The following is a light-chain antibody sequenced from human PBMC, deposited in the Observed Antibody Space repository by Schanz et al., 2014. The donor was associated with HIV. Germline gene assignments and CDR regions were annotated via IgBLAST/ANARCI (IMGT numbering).Light chain of an antibody. CDR2: DAS. CDR3: QHYHNWPPYT. Sequence: EIVLTQSPGTLSLAPGERATLSCRASQSIGSQLAWYQQRPGQSPSLLIYDASTRAAGIPARFSGSGSGTDFSLTINNLQSEDFAVYFCQHYHNWPPYTFGRGTKLEIK. CDR1: QSIGSQ. V-gene: IGKV3D-15*01. J-gene: IGKJ2*01.